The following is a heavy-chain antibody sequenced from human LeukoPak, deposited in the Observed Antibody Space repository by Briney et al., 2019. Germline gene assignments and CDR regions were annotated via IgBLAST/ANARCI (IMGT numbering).Heavy chain of an antibody. CDR3: AKNGDRGAYCSGGSCYPYYYYNMDV. CDR1: GFTFSSYV. CDR2: ISYDGSNK. V-gene: IGHV3-30*04. J-gene: IGHJ6*03. D-gene: IGHD2-15*01. Sequence: PGGSLRLSCAASGFTFSSYVMHWVRQAPGKGLEWVAVISYDGSNKFYADSVKGRFTISRDNSKNTLYLQMNSLRAEDTAIYYCAKNGDRGAYCSGGSCYPYYYYNMDVWGKGTTVTISS.